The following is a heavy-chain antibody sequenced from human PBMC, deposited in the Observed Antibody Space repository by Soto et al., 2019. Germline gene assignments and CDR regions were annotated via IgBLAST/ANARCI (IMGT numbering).Heavy chain of an antibody. J-gene: IGHJ4*02. CDR1: GDSVSSGTYY. D-gene: IGHD4-4*01. CDR2: VYYRGST. Sequence: QVQLQESGPRLVKPSETLSLTCIVSGDSVSSGTYYWSWIRQPPGKGLEWIGYVYYRGSTNYNPSHKSRATISKDTSRNQFPLKLNSVTAADTALYYCARGLNYVGFDYWGQGTLVAVSS. CDR3: ARGLNYVGFDY. V-gene: IGHV4-61*01.